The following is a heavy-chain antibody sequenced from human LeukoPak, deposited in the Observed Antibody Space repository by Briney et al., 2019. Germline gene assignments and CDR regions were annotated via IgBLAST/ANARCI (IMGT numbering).Heavy chain of an antibody. CDR1: PGSISSYY. J-gene: IGHJ3*02. CDR2: IYTSGST. V-gene: IGHV4-4*07. CDR3: ARWSLYDAFDI. Sequence: PSETLSLTRTVSPGSISSYYCSWIRQPAGTGLEWFGRIYTSGSTNYNPSITSRVTVSVDTSKNQFSLKLSSVTAADTAVYYCARWSLYDAFDIWGQGTMVTVSS.